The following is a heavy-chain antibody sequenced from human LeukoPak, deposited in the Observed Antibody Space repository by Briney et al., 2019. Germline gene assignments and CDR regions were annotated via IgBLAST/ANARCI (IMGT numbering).Heavy chain of an antibody. D-gene: IGHD6-13*01. V-gene: IGHV1-2*02. J-gene: IGHJ5*02. CDR1: GYTFTGYY. Sequence: ASVKVSCKASGYTFTGYYMHWVRQAPGQGLEWMGWINPNSGGTNYAQKFQGRVTMTRDTSISTAYMELSRLRSDDTAVYYCARGADIAAAGDWFDPWGQGTLVTVSS. CDR3: ARGADIAAAGDWFDP. CDR2: INPNSGGT.